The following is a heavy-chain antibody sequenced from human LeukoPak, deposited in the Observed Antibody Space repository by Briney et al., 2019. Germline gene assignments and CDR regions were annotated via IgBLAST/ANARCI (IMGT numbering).Heavy chain of an antibody. J-gene: IGHJ4*02. CDR3: AKPGGLDDY. D-gene: IGHD6-19*01. CDR2: ISSSSSYI. CDR1: GFTFSSYS. V-gene: IGHV3-21*04. Sequence: PGGSLRLSCAASGFTFSSYSMSWVRQAPGKGLEWVSSISSSSSYIYYADSVKGRFTISRDNSKNTLYLQMNSLRAEDTAVYYCAKPGGLDDYWGQGTLVTVSS.